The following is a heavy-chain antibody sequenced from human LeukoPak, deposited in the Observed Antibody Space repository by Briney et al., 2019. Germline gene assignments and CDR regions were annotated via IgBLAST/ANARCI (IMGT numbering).Heavy chain of an antibody. D-gene: IGHD3-22*01. CDR2: ISAYNGNT. V-gene: IGHV1-18*01. Sequence: GASVKVSCKASGYTFTSYGISWVRQAPGQGLEWMGWISAYNGNTNYAQKLQGRVTMTTDTSTSTAYMELRRLRSDDTAVYYCARGSDADGYYDSSGPIDYWGQRTLVTVSS. CDR3: ARGSDADGYYDSSGPIDY. CDR1: GYTFTSYG. J-gene: IGHJ4*02.